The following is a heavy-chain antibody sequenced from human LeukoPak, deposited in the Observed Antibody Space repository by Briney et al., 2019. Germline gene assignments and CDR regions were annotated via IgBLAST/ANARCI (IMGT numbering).Heavy chain of an antibody. Sequence: GGSLRLSCAASGLTVSSSYMSWVRQAPGKGLEWVSVFYVGGATYYADSVKGRFTISRDNSENTLYLKMKSVGAEDTAVYYCARGDGYNFFDYWGQGTLVTVSS. V-gene: IGHV3-53*01. CDR1: GLTVSSSY. CDR3: ARGDGYNFFDY. J-gene: IGHJ4*02. CDR2: FYVGGAT. D-gene: IGHD5-24*01.